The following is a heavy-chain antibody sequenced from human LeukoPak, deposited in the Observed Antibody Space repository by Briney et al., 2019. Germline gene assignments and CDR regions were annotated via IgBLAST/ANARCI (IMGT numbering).Heavy chain of an antibody. D-gene: IGHD2-2*02. V-gene: IGHV1-46*01. CDR1: GGTFSSYA. J-gene: IGHJ4*02. Sequence: GASVKVSCKASGGTFSSYAISWVRQAPGQGLEWMGIINPSGGSTSYAQKFQGRVTMTRDTSTSTVYMELSSLRSEDTAVYYCAREAIGGYFDYWGQGTLVTVSS. CDR3: AREAIGGYFDY. CDR2: INPSGGST.